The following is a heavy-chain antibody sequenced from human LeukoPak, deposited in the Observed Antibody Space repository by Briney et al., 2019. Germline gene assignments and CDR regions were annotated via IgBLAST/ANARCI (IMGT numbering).Heavy chain of an antibody. CDR2: ISYDGSNK. V-gene: IGHV3-30*03. CDR3: ARATDYIVVVPAAIGMDV. Sequence: GGSLRLSCAASGFTFSSYGMHWVRQAPGKGLEWVAVISYDGSNKYYADSVKGRFTISRDNSKNTLYLQMNSLRAEDTAVYYCARATDYIVVVPAAIGMDVWGQGTTVTVSS. D-gene: IGHD2-2*01. J-gene: IGHJ6*02. CDR1: GFTFSSYG.